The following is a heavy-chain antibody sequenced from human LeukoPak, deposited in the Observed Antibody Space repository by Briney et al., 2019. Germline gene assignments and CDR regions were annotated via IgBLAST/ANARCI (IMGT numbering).Heavy chain of an antibody. CDR2: IHPADYEP. D-gene: IGHD5-24*01. V-gene: IGHV5-51*01. Sequence: GEPLKISCKGAGHSFTSYWSAGVRQMPGEGLDWLGIIHPADYEPTSSPPFQGQAPISAANSGTTAHLQWASLQPPATAMYYCTRSPRDGSHDAFDIWGQGTMVTVFS. J-gene: IGHJ3*02. CDR1: GHSFTSYW. CDR3: TRSPRDGSHDAFDI.